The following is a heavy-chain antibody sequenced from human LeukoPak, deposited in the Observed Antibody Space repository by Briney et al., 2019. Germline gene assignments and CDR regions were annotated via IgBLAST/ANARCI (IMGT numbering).Heavy chain of an antibody. J-gene: IGHJ4*02. CDR1: AYTFTGYY. V-gene: IGHV1-2*02. CDR2: INPNSGGT. CDR3: ARSRTIAAVNFDY. D-gene: IGHD6-13*01. Sequence: ASVKLSCTASAYTFTGYYMHWVRHAPGQGLELMGWINPNSGGTNYAQKFQGRVTMTRDTSISTAYMELSRLRSDDTAGYYCARSRTIAAVNFDYWGQGTLVTVSS.